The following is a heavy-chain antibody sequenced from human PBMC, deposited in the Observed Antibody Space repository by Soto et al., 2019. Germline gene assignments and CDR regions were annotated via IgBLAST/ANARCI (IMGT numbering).Heavy chain of an antibody. CDR2: IYDNGGA. J-gene: IGHJ4*02. Sequence: SETLSLTCTVSGDSISSGGYYWSWIRQHPGKGLEWIGYIYDNGGAYYSPSLRGRVVISLDKSANQFSLRLNSVTAADTAVYYCARVKGGTTRRAFDSWGQGTLVTVSS. CDR1: GDSISSGGYY. CDR3: ARVKGGTTRRAFDS. D-gene: IGHD1-7*01. V-gene: IGHV4-31*03.